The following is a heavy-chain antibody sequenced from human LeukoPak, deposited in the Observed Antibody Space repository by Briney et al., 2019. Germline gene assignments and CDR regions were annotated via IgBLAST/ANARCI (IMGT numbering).Heavy chain of an antibody. CDR3: ARHWDYEFDI. V-gene: IGHV4-59*08. CDR1: GGSISSYY. CDR2: IYYSGST. Sequence: PSETLSLTCTVSGGSISSYYWSWIRQPPGKGLEWIGYIYYSGSTNYNPSLKSRVTISVDTSKNQFSLKLSSVTAADTAVYYCARHWDYEFDIWGQETMVTVSS. J-gene: IGHJ3*02. D-gene: IGHD3-16*01.